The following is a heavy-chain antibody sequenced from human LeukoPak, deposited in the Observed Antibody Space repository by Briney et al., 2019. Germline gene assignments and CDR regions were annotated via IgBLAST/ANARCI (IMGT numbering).Heavy chain of an antibody. Sequence: ASVKVSCKASGYTFTGYYMHWVRQAPGQGLEWMGWINPNSGGTNYAQKFQGRVTMTRDTSISTAYMDMSSLRSDDTAVYYCARNLWFGESSDAFDMWGQGTMVTVSS. CDR3: ARNLWFGESSDAFDM. CDR1: GYTFTGYY. J-gene: IGHJ3*02. V-gene: IGHV1-2*02. D-gene: IGHD3-10*01. CDR2: INPNSGGT.